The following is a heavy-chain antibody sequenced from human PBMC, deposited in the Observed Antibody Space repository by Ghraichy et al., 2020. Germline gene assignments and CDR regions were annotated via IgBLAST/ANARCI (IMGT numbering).Heavy chain of an antibody. CDR1: GGSFSGYY. J-gene: IGHJ4*02. Sequence: SETLSLTCAVYGGSFSGYYWSWIRQPPGKGLEWIGEINHSGSTNYNPSLKSRVTISVDTSKNQFSLKLSSVTAADTAVYYCARGRKQLLRYYFDYWGQGTLVTVSS. D-gene: IGHD6-6*01. V-gene: IGHV4-34*01. CDR3: ARGRKQLLRYYFDY. CDR2: INHSGST.